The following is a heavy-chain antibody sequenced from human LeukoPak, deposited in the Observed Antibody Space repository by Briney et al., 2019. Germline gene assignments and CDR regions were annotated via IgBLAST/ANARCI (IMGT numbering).Heavy chain of an antibody. J-gene: IGHJ4*02. Sequence: GRSLRLSCEASGFTFSTYGMHWVRQAPGKGLEWVAVIGHDGSQKKSADAVKGRFTISRDNPKNTLYLQMNSLRAEDTAVYYCARDLNRGSYFDYWGQGSLVTVSS. CDR3: ARDLNRGSYFDY. CDR1: GFTFSTYG. V-gene: IGHV3-33*01. CDR2: IGHDGSQK.